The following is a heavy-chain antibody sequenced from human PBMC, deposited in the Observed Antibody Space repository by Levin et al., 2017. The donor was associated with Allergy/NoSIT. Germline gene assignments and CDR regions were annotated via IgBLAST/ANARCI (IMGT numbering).Heavy chain of an antibody. D-gene: IGHD5-12*01. Sequence: GESLKISCKASGYTFTGYYMHWVRQAPGQGLEWMGWINPNSGGTNYAQKFQGRVTMTRDTSISTAYMELSRLRSDDTAVYYCAREYRGYSGYDSVDYWGQGTLVTVSS. J-gene: IGHJ4*02. CDR2: INPNSGGT. CDR3: AREYRGYSGYDSVDY. CDR1: GYTFTGYY. V-gene: IGHV1-2*02.